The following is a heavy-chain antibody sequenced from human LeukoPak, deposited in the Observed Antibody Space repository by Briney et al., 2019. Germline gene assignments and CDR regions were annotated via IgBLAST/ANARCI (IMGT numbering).Heavy chain of an antibody. CDR1: GFTFSLYA. CDR2: ISGSSTTI. J-gene: IGHJ2*01. D-gene: IGHD1-26*01. Sequence: GGSLRLSCAASGFTFSLYAMTWVRQAPGKGLEWVSYISGSSTTIHYADSVKGRFTISRDNSENSLYLQMNSLRADDTALYHCAKDSGSAGELGWYFDLWGRGTLVTVSS. V-gene: IGHV3-48*04. CDR3: AKDSGSAGELGWYFDL.